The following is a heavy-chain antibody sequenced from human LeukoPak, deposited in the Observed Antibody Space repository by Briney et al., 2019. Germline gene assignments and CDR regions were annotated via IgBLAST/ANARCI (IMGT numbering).Heavy chain of an antibody. J-gene: IGHJ4*02. D-gene: IGHD3-10*01. CDR2: INTDGSTT. CDR3: AREVSGRDDY. Sequence: GSLRLSCATSGFEFSRSWMHWVRQAPGKGPVWVSHINTDGSTTNYADSLKGRFTISRDNSKNTLHLQMNNLRAEDTAVYYCAREVSGRDDYWGQGTLATVSS. V-gene: IGHV3-74*01. CDR1: GFEFSRSW.